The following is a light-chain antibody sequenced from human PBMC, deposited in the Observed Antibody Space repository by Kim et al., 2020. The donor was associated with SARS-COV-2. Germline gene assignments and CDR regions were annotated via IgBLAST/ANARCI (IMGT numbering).Light chain of an antibody. V-gene: IGLV3-19*01. CDR2: GKN. CDR1: SLRRYY. J-gene: IGLJ3*02. CDR3: NSRDSSGNHLV. Sequence: AWGQTGRSKCKRESLRRYYARWYQQKAGQAPVLFIYGKNSRPSGITDRFSGSSSGNTASLTITGAQAEDEADYYCNSRDSSGNHLVFGGGTQLTVL.